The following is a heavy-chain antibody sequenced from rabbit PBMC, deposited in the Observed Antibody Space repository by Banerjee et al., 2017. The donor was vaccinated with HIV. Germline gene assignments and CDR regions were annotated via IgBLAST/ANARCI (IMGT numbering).Heavy chain of an antibody. CDR3: ARDRTGDGYRYFNL. CDR2: IYTGNSGST. J-gene: IGHJ4*01. Sequence: QEQLEESGGDLVKPEGSLTLTCTASGFDLSSYYNMCWVRQAPGKGLEWIACIYTGNSGSTYYATWAKGRFTISKTSSTTVTLQMASLTAADTASYFCARDRTGDGYRYFNLWGPGTLVTVS. CDR1: GFDLSSYYN. V-gene: IGHV1S45*01. D-gene: IGHD7-1*01.